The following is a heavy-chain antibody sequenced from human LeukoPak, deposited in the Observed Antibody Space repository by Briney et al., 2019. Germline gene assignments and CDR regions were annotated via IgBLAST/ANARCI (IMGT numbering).Heavy chain of an antibody. CDR3: AKLRGFYGDWGEDY. V-gene: IGHV3-23*01. CDR1: GFTFSSYA. CDR2: ISGSGGST. D-gene: IGHD4-17*01. Sequence: GGSLRLSCAASGFTFSSYAMSWVRQAPGKGLEWVSAISGSGGSTYYADSVKGRFTISRDNSKNTLYLQMNSPRAEDTAVYYCAKLRGFYGDWGEDYWGQGALVTVSS. J-gene: IGHJ4*02.